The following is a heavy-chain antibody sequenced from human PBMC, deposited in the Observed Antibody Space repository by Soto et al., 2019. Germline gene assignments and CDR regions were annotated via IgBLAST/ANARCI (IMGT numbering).Heavy chain of an antibody. V-gene: IGHV1-3*01. CDR1: GYTFTSYA. CDR3: ARDKGDMVRGVHWFDP. D-gene: IGHD3-10*01. Sequence: ASVKVSCKASGYTFTSYAMHWVRQAPGQRLEWMGWINAGNGNTKYSQKFQGRVTITRDTSASTAYMELSSLRSEDTAVYYCARDKGDMVRGVHWFDPWGQGTLVTVSS. CDR2: INAGNGNT. J-gene: IGHJ5*02.